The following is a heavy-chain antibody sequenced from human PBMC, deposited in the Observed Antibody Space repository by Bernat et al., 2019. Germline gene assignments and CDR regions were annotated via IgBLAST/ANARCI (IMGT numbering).Heavy chain of an antibody. CDR1: GGSISSSSYY. D-gene: IGHD1-26*01. J-gene: IGHJ4*02. CDR2: IYYSGST. Sequence: QLQLQESGPGLVKPSETLSLTCTVSGGSISSSSYYWGWIRQPPGKGLEWIGSIYYSGSTYYNPSLKSRVTISVDTSKNQFSLKLSSVTAADTAVYYCARRPRMGATDYYFDYWGQGTLDTVSS. V-gene: IGHV4-39*01. CDR3: ARRPRMGATDYYFDY.